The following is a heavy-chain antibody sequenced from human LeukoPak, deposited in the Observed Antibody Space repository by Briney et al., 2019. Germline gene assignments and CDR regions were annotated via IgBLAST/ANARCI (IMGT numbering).Heavy chain of an antibody. V-gene: IGHV4-30-2*01. J-gene: IGHJ2*01. Sequence: SETLSLTCAVSGGSISSGGYSWSWIRQPPGKGLEWIGYIYHSGSTYYNPSLKSRVTISVDRSKNQFSLKLSSVTAADTAVYYCARDNVLRYLGYFDLWGRGTLVTVSS. CDR2: IYHSGST. CDR1: GGSISSGGYS. CDR3: ARDNVLRYLGYFDL. D-gene: IGHD3-9*01.